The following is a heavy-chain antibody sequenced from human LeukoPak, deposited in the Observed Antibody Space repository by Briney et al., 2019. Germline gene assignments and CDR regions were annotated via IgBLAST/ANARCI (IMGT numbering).Heavy chain of an antibody. Sequence: PGGSLRLSCAASGVTLSDFYMSWIHQAPGKGLEWVAYISGSGTHKYYASSVEGRFTISRDIAKNSLFLQMNSLRVDDTAVYYCARGNALDYWGPGTLVTVSS. CDR1: GVTLSDFY. J-gene: IGHJ4*02. D-gene: IGHD2-2*01. CDR3: ARGNALDY. V-gene: IGHV3-11*01. CDR2: ISGSGTHK.